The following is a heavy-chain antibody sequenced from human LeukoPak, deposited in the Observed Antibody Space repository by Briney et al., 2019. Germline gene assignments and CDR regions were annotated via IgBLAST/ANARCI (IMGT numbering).Heavy chain of an antibody. Sequence: ASVKVSCKASGYTFTGYYMHWVRQAPGQGLEWMGWINPNSGGTNYAQKLQGRVTMTRDTSISTAYMELSRLRSDDTAVYYCARVGPGDSSGYYYSPFDYWGQGTLVTVSS. CDR3: ARVGPGDSSGYYYSPFDY. CDR1: GYTFTGYY. J-gene: IGHJ4*02. D-gene: IGHD3-22*01. V-gene: IGHV1-2*02. CDR2: INPNSGGT.